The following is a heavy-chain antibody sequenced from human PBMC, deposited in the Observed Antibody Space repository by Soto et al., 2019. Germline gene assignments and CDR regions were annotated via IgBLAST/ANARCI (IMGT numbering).Heavy chain of an antibody. CDR3: ARDRYSSGWYDLDY. D-gene: IGHD6-19*01. J-gene: IGHJ4*02. CDR2: IWYDGSNK. Sequence: QVQLVESGGGVVQPGRSLRLSCAASGFNFSSYGMHWVRQAPGKGLEWVAVIWYDGSNKYYADSVKGRFTISRDNSKNTLYLQMNSLRVEDTAVYYCARDRYSSGWYDLDYWGQGTLVTVSS. V-gene: IGHV3-33*01. CDR1: GFNFSSYG.